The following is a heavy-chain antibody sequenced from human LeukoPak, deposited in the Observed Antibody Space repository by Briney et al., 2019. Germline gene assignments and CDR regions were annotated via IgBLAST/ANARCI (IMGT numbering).Heavy chain of an antibody. CDR2: TSSLDNTI. J-gene: IGHJ4*02. Sequence: GGSLRLTCAASGFTFKDYYMGWIRQAPGKGLEWVSHTSSLDNTISYADSVKGRFTVSRDNAKTSLYLQMNSLRAEDTAVYYCARESRETHSAYEFYFDYWGQGTLVTVSS. CDR3: ARESRETHSAYEFYFDY. CDR1: GFTFKDYY. D-gene: IGHD5-12*01. V-gene: IGHV3-11*01.